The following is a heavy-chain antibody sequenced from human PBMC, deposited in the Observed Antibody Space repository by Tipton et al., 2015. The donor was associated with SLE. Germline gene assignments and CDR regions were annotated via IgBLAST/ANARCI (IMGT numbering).Heavy chain of an antibody. D-gene: IGHD3-22*01. CDR2: ISSSGSTI. J-gene: IGHJ4*02. CDR3: ARDDSSGYHEGGDY. Sequence: GSLRLSCAASGFTFSSYEMNWVRQAPGKGLEWVSYISSSGSTIYYADSVKGRFTISRDNAKNSLYLQMNSLRAEDTAVYYCARDDSSGYHEGGDYWGQGTLVTVSS. V-gene: IGHV3-48*03. CDR1: GFTFSSYE.